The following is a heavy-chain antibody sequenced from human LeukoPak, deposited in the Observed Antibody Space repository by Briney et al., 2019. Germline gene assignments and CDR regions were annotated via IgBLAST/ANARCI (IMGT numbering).Heavy chain of an antibody. Sequence: AGGSLRLSCEASGLSFSSYGMSWVRQAPGKGLEWVSAISGSGANTYYADSVKGRFTISRDNSKNTLYLLMNSLRAEDTAVYYCVTGYIVVENLDYWGQGTLVTVSS. CDR1: GLSFSSYG. J-gene: IGHJ4*02. V-gene: IGHV3-23*01. D-gene: IGHD2-21*01. CDR3: VTGYIVVENLDY. CDR2: ISGSGANT.